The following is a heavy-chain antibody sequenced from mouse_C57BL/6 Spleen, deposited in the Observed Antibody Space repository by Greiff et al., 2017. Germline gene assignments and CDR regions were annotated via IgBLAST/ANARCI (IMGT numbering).Heavy chain of an antibody. CDR3: VRVEDGYYPYYAMAY. V-gene: IGHV10-3*01. D-gene: IGHD2-3*01. CDR2: IRRKSSNYAT. J-gene: IGHJ4*01. Sequence: EVKLMESGGGLVQPKGSLKLSCAASGFTFNTYDMHWVRQAPGKGLEWVGRIRRKSSNYATYYSASVKDSFTIHVDASKSMLYLQMNNLKTEDTVMYYCVRVEDGYYPYYAMAYWGQGTSVTVSS. CDR1: GFTFNTYD.